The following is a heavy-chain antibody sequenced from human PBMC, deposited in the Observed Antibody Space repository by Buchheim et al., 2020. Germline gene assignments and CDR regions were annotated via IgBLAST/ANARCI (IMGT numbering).Heavy chain of an antibody. CDR3: ARDPGMGSSGWYGDYYFDY. Sequence: QLQLQESGPGLVKPSETLSLTCTVSGGSISSSSYYWGWIRQPPGKGLEWIGSIYYSGSTYYNPSLKSRVTISVDTSKNQFSLKLSSVTAADTAVYYCARDPGMGSSGWYGDYYFDYWGQGTL. J-gene: IGHJ4*02. CDR1: GGSISSSSYY. D-gene: IGHD6-19*01. V-gene: IGHV4-39*07. CDR2: IYYSGST.